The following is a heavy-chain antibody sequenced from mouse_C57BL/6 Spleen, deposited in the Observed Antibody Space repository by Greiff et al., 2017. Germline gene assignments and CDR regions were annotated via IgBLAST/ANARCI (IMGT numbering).Heavy chain of an antibody. J-gene: IGHJ2*01. Sequence: QVQLQQPGAELVRPGSSVKLSCKASGYTFTSYWMHWVKQRPIQGLEWIGNIDPSDSETHYNQKFKDKATLTVDKSSSTAYMQLSSLTSEDSAVYYWASYDYGGDFDYWGQGTTLTVSS. CDR1: GYTFTSYW. CDR3: ASYDYGGDFDY. D-gene: IGHD2-4*01. CDR2: IDPSDSET. V-gene: IGHV1-52*01.